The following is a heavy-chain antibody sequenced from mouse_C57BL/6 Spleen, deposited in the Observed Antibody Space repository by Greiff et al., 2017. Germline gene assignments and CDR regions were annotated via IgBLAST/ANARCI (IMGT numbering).Heavy chain of an antibody. CDR3: ARNYYYGSSFDY. Sequence: EVKVVESGGGLVKPGGSLKLSCAASGFTFSDYGMHWVRQAPEKGLEWVAYISSGSSTIYYADTVKGRFTISRDNAKNTLFLQMTSLRSEDTAMYYCARNYYYGSSFDYWGQGTTLTVSS. CDR2: ISSGSSTI. D-gene: IGHD1-1*01. J-gene: IGHJ2*01. V-gene: IGHV5-17*01. CDR1: GFTFSDYG.